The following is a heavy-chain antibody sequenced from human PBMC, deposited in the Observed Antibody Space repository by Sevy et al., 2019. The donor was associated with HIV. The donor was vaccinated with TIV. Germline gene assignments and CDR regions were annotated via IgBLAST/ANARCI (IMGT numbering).Heavy chain of an antibody. CDR2: IYYSGST. CDR3: ARGLFDY. CDR1: GDSVSGGNYY. V-gene: IGHV4-61*01. Sequence: SETLSLTCTVSGDSVSGGNYYWSWIRQPRGKGLEWIGYIYYSGSTNYNPSLKSRVTISIDTSKNQFSLRLTSVTAAETAVYYCARGLFDYWGQGTLVTVSS. J-gene: IGHJ4*02.